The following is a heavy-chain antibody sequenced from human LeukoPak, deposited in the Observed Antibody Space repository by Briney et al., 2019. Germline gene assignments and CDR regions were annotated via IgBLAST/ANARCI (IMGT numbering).Heavy chain of an antibody. D-gene: IGHD2-8*01. CDR3: ARDCTNGVCYYYGMDV. V-gene: IGHV3-7*01. CDR2: IKQDGSEK. CDR1: GFTFSSHW. Sequence: PGGSLRLSCAASGFTFSSHWMSWVRQAPGKGLEWVANIKQDGSEKYYVDSVKGRFTISRDNAKNSLYLQMNSLRAEDTAVYYCARDCTNGVCYYYGMDVWGQGTTVTVSS. J-gene: IGHJ6*02.